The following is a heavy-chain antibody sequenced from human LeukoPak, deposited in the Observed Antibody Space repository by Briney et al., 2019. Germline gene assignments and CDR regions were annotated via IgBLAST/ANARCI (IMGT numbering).Heavy chain of an antibody. CDR3: ARDFPPYSSSWSPFDY. CDR1: GYTFTSYG. J-gene: IGHJ4*02. D-gene: IGHD6-13*01. CDR2: ISAYNGNT. Sequence: ASVKVSCKASGYTFTSYGISWVRQAPGQGLEWMGSISAYNGNTNYAQKLQGRVTMTTDTSTSTAYMELRSLRSDDTAVYYCARDFPPYSSSWSPFDYWGQGTLVTVSS. V-gene: IGHV1-18*01.